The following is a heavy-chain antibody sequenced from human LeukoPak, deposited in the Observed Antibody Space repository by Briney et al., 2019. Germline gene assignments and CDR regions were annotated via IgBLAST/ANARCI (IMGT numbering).Heavy chain of an antibody. Sequence: PGESLRLSCAASGFTFSSNWMHWVRQAPGKGLVWVSRINTDGSTTTYADSVKGRFTISRDNAENTLYLQMNSLRAEDTAVYYCARDTSYTFDYWGQGTLVTVSS. CDR1: GFTFSSNW. D-gene: IGHD3-16*01. V-gene: IGHV3-74*01. CDR2: INTDGSTT. CDR3: ARDTSYTFDY. J-gene: IGHJ4*02.